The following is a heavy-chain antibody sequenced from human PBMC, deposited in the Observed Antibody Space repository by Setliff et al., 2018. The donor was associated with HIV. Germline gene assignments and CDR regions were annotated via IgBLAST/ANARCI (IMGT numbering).Heavy chain of an antibody. CDR3: ARAPPGIQNDAFDV. CDR2: IYTNGYT. J-gene: IGHJ3*01. Sequence: PSETLSLTCSVSGGSISSGSYYWTWIRQPAGKGPEWIGHIYTNGYTNYNPSLKSRVTISVDTSKNQFSLRLTSVTAAATAVYYCARAPPGIQNDAFDVWGQGTMVTVSS. V-gene: IGHV4-61*09. CDR1: GGSISSGSYY.